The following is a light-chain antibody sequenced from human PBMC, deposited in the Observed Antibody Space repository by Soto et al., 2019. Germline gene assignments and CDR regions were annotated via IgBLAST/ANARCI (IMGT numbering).Light chain of an antibody. CDR2: EVH. CDR1: SGNIGSYSL. J-gene: IGLJ3*02. V-gene: IGLV2-14*02. Sequence: QSALTQPASVSGSPGQSITISCTGTSGNIGSYSLVSWYQQYPGKVPKLIIYEVHKRPSGVSDRFSGSKSGNTASLTVSGLQAEDEADYYCSSYVVSYKWVFGGGTKLTVL. CDR3: SSYVVSYKWV.